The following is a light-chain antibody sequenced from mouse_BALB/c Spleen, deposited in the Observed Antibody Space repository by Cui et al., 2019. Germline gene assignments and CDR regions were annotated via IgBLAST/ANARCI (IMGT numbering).Light chain of an antibody. CDR3: HQWSSYP. CDR2: STS. CDR1: SSVSY. V-gene: IGKV4-80*01. Sequence: QIVLTKSPAIMSASLGEEITLTCSASSSVSYMHWYQQKSGTSPKLLIYSTSNLASGVPSRFSGSGSGTFYSLTISSVEAEDAADYYCHQWSSYPFGSGTKLEIK. J-gene: IGKJ4*01.